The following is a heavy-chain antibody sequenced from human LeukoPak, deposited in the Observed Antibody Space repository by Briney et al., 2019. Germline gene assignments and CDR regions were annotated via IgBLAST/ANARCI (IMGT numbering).Heavy chain of an antibody. J-gene: IGHJ2*01. CDR3: AKVGEFETFGGNSNWYFDL. V-gene: IGHV3-33*06. D-gene: IGHD4-23*01. CDR1: GFSFSSYG. CDR2: IGFEGSEK. Sequence: GGSLRLSGAAPGFSFSSYGMHWVRQAPAKGREGVEVIGFEGSEKYYGDSVQGRFTISRNNANNTVDLEMKRLRADDTAVYYCAKVGEFETFGGNSNWYFDLWGRGTLVTVSS.